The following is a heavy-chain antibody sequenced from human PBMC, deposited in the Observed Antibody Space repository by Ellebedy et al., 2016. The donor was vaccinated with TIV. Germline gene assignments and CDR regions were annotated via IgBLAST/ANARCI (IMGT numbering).Heavy chain of an antibody. V-gene: IGHV1-46*01. D-gene: IGHD6-19*01. CDR3: ARNLYSSAWRHFDY. CDR2: INPSGCRT. J-gene: IGHJ4*02. Sequence: ASVKVSCKASGYTFTSYYMHWVRQAPGQGLEWMGIINPSGCRTTYAQKFQGRVTMTRDTSTSTVHMELSSLRSEDTAVYYCARNLYSSAWRHFDYWGQGTLVTVSS. CDR1: GYTFTSYY.